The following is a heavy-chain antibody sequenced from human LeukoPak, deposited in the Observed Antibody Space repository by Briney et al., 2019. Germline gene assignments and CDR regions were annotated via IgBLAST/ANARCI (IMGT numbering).Heavy chain of an antibody. Sequence: AASVKVSCKASGGTFSSYAISWVRQAPGQGLEWMGGIIPIFGTANYAQKFQGRVTITADESTSTAYMELSSLRSEDTAVYYCALRAMEWLRHPSDYYYYMDVWGKGTTVTISS. V-gene: IGHV1-69*13. D-gene: IGHD5-12*01. CDR2: IIPIFGTA. CDR3: ALRAMEWLRHPSDYYYYMDV. J-gene: IGHJ6*03. CDR1: GGTFSSYA.